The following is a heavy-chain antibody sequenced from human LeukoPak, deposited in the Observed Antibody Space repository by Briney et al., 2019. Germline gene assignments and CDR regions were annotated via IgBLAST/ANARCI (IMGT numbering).Heavy chain of an antibody. D-gene: IGHD6-19*01. CDR2: FDPEDGET. J-gene: IGHJ4*02. V-gene: IGHV1-24*01. CDR1: GYTLTELS. CDR3: ATPGYSSGWYVY. Sequence: ASVKVSCKVSGYTLTELSVHWVRQAPGKGLEWMGGFDPEDGETIYAQKFQGRVTMTEDTSTDTAYMELSSLRSEDTAVYYCATPGYSSGWYVYWGQGTLVTVSS.